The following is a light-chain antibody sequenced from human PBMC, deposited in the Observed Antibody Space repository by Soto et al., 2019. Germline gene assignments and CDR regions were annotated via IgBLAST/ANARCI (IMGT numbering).Light chain of an antibody. J-gene: IGLJ2*01. V-gene: IGLV1-40*01. CDR1: SSNIGAGYD. CDR3: QSYDSSLSGHVV. Sequence: QSVLTQPPSVSGAPGQSVTISCTWSSSNIGAGYDVHWYQQLPGTAPKLLIYGNSTRPSGVPDRFSGSKSGTSASLAITGLQAEDEADYYCQSYDSSLSGHVVFGGGTKLTVL. CDR2: GNS.